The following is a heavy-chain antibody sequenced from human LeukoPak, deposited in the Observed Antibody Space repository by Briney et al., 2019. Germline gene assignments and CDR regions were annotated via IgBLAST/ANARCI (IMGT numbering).Heavy chain of an antibody. Sequence: GGSLRLSCAASGFTFSSYWMSWVRQAPGKGLEWVANIKQDGSEKYYVDSVKGRFTISRDNAKNSLYLQMNSLRAEDTAVYYCARDLFCGGDCYHPPAWGQGTLVTVSS. J-gene: IGHJ5*02. CDR1: GFTFSSYW. D-gene: IGHD2-21*02. CDR2: IKQDGSEK. CDR3: ARDLFCGGDCYHPPA. V-gene: IGHV3-7*01.